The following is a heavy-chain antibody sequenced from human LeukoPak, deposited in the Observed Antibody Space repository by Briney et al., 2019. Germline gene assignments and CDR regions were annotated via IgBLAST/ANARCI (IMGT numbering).Heavy chain of an antibody. V-gene: IGHV4-4*02. CDR2: TFGRGVA. Sequence: SGTLSLTCAVSGAAISNYNAWTWVRQSPGKGLEWLGETFGRGVATYDPYFEGRITISVDRSKNQFSLELRSPTAADTAIYYCARDSGNDPLTGYNHGPFDFWGQGIMVTVSS. CDR3: ARDSGNDPLTGYNHGPFDF. D-gene: IGHD3-9*01. CDR1: GAAISNYNA. J-gene: IGHJ3*01.